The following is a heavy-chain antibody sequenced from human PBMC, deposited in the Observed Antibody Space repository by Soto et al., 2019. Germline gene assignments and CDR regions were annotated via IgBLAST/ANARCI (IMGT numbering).Heavy chain of an antibody. J-gene: IGHJ5*02. Sequence: QVHLHESGPGLVKPSETLSLTCTVSNDSISNYYWNWIRQSPGKGLEWIGYISYPGTTNYNPSLKSRVAISLDTSKKQFSLTLNSVTAADAAVYFCARGGVMVTDNWLAPWGQGTLVTVSS. CDR3: ARGGVMVTDNWLAP. D-gene: IGHD2-21*02. V-gene: IGHV4-59*08. CDR1: NDSISNYY. CDR2: ISYPGTT.